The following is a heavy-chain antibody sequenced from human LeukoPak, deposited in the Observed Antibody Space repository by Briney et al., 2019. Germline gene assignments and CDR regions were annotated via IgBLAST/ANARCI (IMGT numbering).Heavy chain of an antibody. CDR2: IYHSGST. V-gene: IGHV4-38-2*02. D-gene: IGHD3-16*02. CDR3: ARIGGDYVWGSYRYNWFDP. Sequence: SETLSLTCTVSGYSISSGYYWGWIRQPPGKGLEWIGSIYHSGSTYYNPSLKSRVTISVDTSKNQFSLKLSSVTAADTAVYYCARIGGDYVWGSYRYNWFDPWGQGTLVTVSS. CDR1: GYSISSGYY. J-gene: IGHJ5*02.